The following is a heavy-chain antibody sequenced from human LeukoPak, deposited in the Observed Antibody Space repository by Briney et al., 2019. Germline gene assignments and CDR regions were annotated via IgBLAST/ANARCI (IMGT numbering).Heavy chain of an antibody. CDR2: IIPILGIA. D-gene: IGHD5-24*01. CDR1: GGTFSSYA. V-gene: IGHV1-69*04. J-gene: IGHJ4*02. CDR3: ARATEDGWLQFTAFDY. Sequence: SVKVSCKASGGTFSSYAISWVRQAPGQGLEWMGRIIPILGIANYAQKFQGRVTITADESTSTAYMELSSLRSEDTAVYYCARATEDGWLQFTAFDYWGQGTLVTVSS.